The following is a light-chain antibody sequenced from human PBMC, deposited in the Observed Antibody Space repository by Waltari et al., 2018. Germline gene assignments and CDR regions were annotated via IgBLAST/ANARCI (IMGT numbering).Light chain of an antibody. J-gene: IGLJ3*02. V-gene: IGLV1-47*01. CDR1: SSNVGNNY. Sequence: QPVLTLPPSASGTPGQVVSFSCSGSSSNVGNNYVYWYQQLPGTAPKLLIDKNDQRPSGVPDRFFGSKSGTSASLVISGLRSEDEGHYTCATWDDSLNSWVFGGGTKLTIL. CDR3: ATWDDSLNSWV. CDR2: KND.